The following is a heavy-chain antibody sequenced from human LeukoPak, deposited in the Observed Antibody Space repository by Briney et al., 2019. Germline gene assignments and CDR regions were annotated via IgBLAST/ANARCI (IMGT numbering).Heavy chain of an antibody. D-gene: IGHD3-9*01. CDR1: GGSISSSSYY. Sequence: KLSETLSLTCTVSGGSISSSSYYWGWIRQPPGKGLEWIVSIYYSGSTYYNPSLKSRVTISVDTSKNQFSLKLSSVTAADTAVYYCARHYIEAGYYPTGGVDYSGQGTLVTVSS. CDR2: IYYSGST. CDR3: ARHYIEAGYYPTGGVDY. J-gene: IGHJ4*02. V-gene: IGHV4-39*01.